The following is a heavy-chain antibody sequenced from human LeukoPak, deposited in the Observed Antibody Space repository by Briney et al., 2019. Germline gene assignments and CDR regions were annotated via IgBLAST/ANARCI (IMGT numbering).Heavy chain of an antibody. Sequence: GGSLRLSCAASGFIFSSYGMHWVRQAPGKGLEWVAVTWYDGSNKYYADAVKGRFTISRDNSKNTLYLEMNSLRAEDTAVYFCARDHGDYSGKDYWGQGTLVTVSS. CDR2: TWYDGSNK. D-gene: IGHD4-17*01. V-gene: IGHV3-33*01. J-gene: IGHJ4*02. CDR1: GFIFSSYG. CDR3: ARDHGDYSGKDY.